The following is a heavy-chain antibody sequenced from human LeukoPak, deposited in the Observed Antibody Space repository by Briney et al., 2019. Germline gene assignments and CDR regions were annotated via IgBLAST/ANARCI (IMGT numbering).Heavy chain of an antibody. CDR2: IYTSGST. Sequence: SETLSLTCTVSGGSISSGSYYWSWIRQPAGKGLEWIGRIYTSGSTNYNPSLKSRVTISVDTAKNQFSLKLSSVTAADTAVDYWARGHDYGDYYFDYWGQGTLVTVSS. CDR3: ARGHDYGDYYFDY. V-gene: IGHV4-61*02. CDR1: GGSISSGSYY. J-gene: IGHJ4*02. D-gene: IGHD4-17*01.